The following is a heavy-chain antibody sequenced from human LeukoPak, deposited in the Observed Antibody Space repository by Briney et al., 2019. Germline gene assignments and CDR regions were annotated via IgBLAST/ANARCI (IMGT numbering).Heavy chain of an antibody. V-gene: IGHV4-30-2*01. CDR3: ARATYSHRRPGAFYFDY. CDR2: IYHSGST. D-gene: IGHD4-11*01. Sequence: PSETLLLTCAVSGGSISSGGYSWSWIPQPPGKGLEWIGYIYHSGSTYYNPSLKSRVTISVDRSKHQFPLKLSSVTAADTAVYYCARATYSHRRPGAFYFDYWGQGTLVTVSS. CDR1: GGSISSGGYS. J-gene: IGHJ4*02.